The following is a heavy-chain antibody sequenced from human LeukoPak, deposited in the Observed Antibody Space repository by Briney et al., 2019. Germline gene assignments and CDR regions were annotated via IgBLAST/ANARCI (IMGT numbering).Heavy chain of an antibody. J-gene: IGHJ3*02. CDR1: GYTFTSYG. V-gene: IGHV1-2*02. D-gene: IGHD5-18*01. CDR3: ARDIRGYGAFDI. CDR2: INPNSGGT. Sequence: ASVKVSCKASGYTFTSYGISWVRQAPGQGLEWMGWINPNSGGTNYAQKFQGRVTMTRDTSISTAYMELSRLRSDDTAVYYCARDIRGYGAFDIWGQGTMVTVSS.